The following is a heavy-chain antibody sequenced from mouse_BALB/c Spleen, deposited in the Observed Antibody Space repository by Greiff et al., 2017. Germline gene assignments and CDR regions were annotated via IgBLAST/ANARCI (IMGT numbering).Heavy chain of an antibody. D-gene: IGHD2-12*01. V-gene: IGHV1S135*01. CDR2: IDAYNGGT. Sequence: VQLQQSGPELVEPGASVTVSCKASGYSFTDYNMYWVKQSHGKSLEWIGYIDAYNGGTSYNPTFKSKATLTVDKSASIAFMRLNSLTSEDSAVYYCAQVTSYAMDYWGQGTSVTVSS. J-gene: IGHJ4*01. CDR1: GYSFTDYN. CDR3: AQVTSYAMDY.